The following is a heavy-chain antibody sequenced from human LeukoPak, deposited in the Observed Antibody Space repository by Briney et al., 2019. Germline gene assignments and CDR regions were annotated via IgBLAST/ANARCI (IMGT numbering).Heavy chain of an antibody. V-gene: IGHV4-39*07. D-gene: IGHD1-1*01. CDR3: ARGNWNDVVGYYFDY. CDR1: GGSISSSSYY. Sequence: KSSETLSLTCTVSGGSISSSSYYWGWIRQPPRKGLEWIGSIYHSGSTYYNPSLKSRVTISVDTSKNQFSLKLSSVTAADTAVYYCARGNWNDVVGYYFDYWGQGTLVTVSS. J-gene: IGHJ4*02. CDR2: IYHSGST.